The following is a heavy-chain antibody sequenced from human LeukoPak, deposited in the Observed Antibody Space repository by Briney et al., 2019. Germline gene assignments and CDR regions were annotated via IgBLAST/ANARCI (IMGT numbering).Heavy chain of an antibody. CDR3: AREDYDFWSTSFTGSLPYYFKF. Sequence: SETLSLTCTVSGASISSSTYYWGWIRQPPGKGLEWIGSISNSGNTYYNSSLKSRVTISFNTSANQFSLKLSSVTAADTAVYFCAREDYDFWSTSFTGSLPYYFKFWGQGTLVTVSS. D-gene: IGHD3-3*01. V-gene: IGHV4-39*07. CDR2: ISNSGNT. CDR1: GASISSSTYY. J-gene: IGHJ4*02.